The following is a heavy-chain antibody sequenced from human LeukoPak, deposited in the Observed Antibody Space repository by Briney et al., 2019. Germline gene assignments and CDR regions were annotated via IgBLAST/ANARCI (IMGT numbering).Heavy chain of an antibody. CDR2: IYYSGGV. CDR1: GDSVSSNHW. J-gene: IGHJ4*02. V-gene: IGHV4-28*05. D-gene: IGHD2-15*01. Sequence: SSETLSLTCAVSGDSVSSNHWWGWIRQSPTKGLEWIGYIYYSGGVYYNASLKSRVTMSIDMSKNQFHLSLTSMAPVDTALYYCASSVAGGGYFDHWGQGILVTVSS. CDR3: ASSVAGGGYFDH.